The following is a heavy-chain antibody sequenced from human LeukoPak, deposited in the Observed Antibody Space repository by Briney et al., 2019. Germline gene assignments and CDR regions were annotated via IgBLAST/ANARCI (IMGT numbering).Heavy chain of an antibody. CDR2: INHSGSP. CDR3: ARRVGVWGSYRFTFDY. CDR1: GAFFGGYY. D-gene: IGHD3-16*02. J-gene: IGHJ4*02. Sequence: SETLSLTCAVYGAFFGGYYWSWIRHPPGKVLEWIGEINHSGSPNYNPSLKRRVTISVDTSRNQFSLKLSSVTAADTAVYYCARRVGVWGSYRFTFDYWGQGTLVTVSS. V-gene: IGHV4-34*01.